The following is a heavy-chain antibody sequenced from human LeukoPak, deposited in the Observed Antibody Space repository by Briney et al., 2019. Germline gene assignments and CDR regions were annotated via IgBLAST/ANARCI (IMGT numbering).Heavy chain of an antibody. CDR1: GYTFTSYG. D-gene: IGHD4-17*01. V-gene: IGHV1-18*01. CDR2: ISAYNGNT. CDR3: ARDTVTTVYAFDI. Sequence: SVKVSCKASGYTFTSYGISWVRPAPGQGLEWMGWISAYNGNTNYAQKLQGRVTMTTDTSTSTAYMELRSLRSDDTAVYYCARDTVTTVYAFDIWGQGTMVTVSS. J-gene: IGHJ3*02.